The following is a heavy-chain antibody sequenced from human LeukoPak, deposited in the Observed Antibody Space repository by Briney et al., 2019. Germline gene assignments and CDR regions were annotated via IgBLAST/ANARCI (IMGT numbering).Heavy chain of an antibody. V-gene: IGHV3-74*01. CDR3: ARALGSPLDY. D-gene: IGHD1-26*01. J-gene: IGHJ4*02. CDR1: GFTFSTSW. Sequence: PGWSLRLSCAASGFTFSTSWMHWVRQGPGKGLVWVSRINDDGSRTNHADSVKGRFTISRDNAKNTLYLQMNSLRVEDTAVYYCARALGSPLDYWGQGTLVIVSS. CDR2: INDDGSRT.